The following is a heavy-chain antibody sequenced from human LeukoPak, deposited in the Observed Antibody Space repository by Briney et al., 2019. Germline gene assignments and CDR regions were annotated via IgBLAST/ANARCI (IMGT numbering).Heavy chain of an antibody. Sequence: SQTLSLTCAISGDSVSSKTVAWNWIRQSPSRGLEWLGKTAYRSRWFTDYAVPVKGRITINPDTSKNQFSLELNSVTPEDTAVYYCARDPRYAAGTFFDYWGQGILVTVSS. CDR1: GDSVSSKTVA. CDR3: ARDPRYAAGTFFDY. D-gene: IGHD2-2*01. CDR2: TAYRSRWFT. V-gene: IGHV6-1*01. J-gene: IGHJ4*02.